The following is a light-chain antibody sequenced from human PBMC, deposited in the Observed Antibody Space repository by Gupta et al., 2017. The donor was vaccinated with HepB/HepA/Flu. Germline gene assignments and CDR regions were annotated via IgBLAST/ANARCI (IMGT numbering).Light chain of an antibody. Sequence: QSVLTQPPSASGTPGQRVTISCFGSSSNIGSNYVFCYQQLPGTAPKLLIYRNDQRPSGVPDRVSGSKSGTSASLAISGLRSEDEADYHCAAWDASLSAWVFGGGTKLTVL. J-gene: IGLJ3*02. V-gene: IGLV1-47*01. CDR2: RND. CDR3: AAWDASLSAWV. CDR1: SSNIGSNY.